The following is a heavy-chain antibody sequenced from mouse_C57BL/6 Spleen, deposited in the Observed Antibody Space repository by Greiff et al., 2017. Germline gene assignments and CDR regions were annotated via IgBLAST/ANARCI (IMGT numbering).Heavy chain of an antibody. CDR3: ARGDYYGSSPFAY. D-gene: IGHD1-1*01. V-gene: IGHV1-26*01. Sequence: VHVKQSGPELVKPGASVKISCKASGYTFTDYYMNWVKQSHGKSLEWIGDINPNNGGTSYNQKFKGKATLTVDKSSSTAYMELRSLTSEDSAVYYCARGDYYGSSPFAYWGQGTLVTVSA. CDR1: GYTFTDYY. J-gene: IGHJ3*01. CDR2: INPNNGGT.